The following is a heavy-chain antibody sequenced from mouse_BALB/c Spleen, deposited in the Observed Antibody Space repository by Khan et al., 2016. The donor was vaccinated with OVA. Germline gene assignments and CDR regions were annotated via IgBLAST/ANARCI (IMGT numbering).Heavy chain of an antibody. J-gene: IGHJ1*01. CDR3: AGISAYWYSDV. CDR1: GYTFTNYG. Sequence: QVQLKESGPELKKPGETVRISCKASGYTFTNYGMNWVKQAPGKGLKWMGWINTYTGEPTYADDFKGRFAFSLETSASTAYLQINNLKNEDMTTLSGAGISAYWYSDVWGAGTTVTVSS. D-gene: IGHD6-2*01. CDR2: INTYTGEP. V-gene: IGHV9-1*02.